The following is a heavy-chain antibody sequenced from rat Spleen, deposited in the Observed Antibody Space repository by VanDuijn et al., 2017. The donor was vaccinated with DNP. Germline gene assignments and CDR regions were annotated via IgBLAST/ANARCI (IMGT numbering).Heavy chain of an antibody. V-gene: IGHV5-31*01. D-gene: IGHD1-11*01. Sequence: EVQLVETGGGLVQPGRSLKLSCVASGFTFSKFWMTWIRQVPGKGLEWIASITNTASHTYYRDSVKGRFTISRDNAKSTLYLQMDSLRSEETATYYCAKAGGYSPWYFDYWGQGVMVTVSS. CDR2: ITNTASHT. J-gene: IGHJ2*01. CDR1: GFTFSKFW. CDR3: AKAGGYSPWYFDY.